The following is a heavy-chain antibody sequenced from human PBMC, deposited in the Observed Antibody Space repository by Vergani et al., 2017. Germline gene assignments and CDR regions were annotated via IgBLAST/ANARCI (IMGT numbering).Heavy chain of an antibody. CDR2: ISYDGNNK. CDR3: TRDQGYSSDWRVNGPFDY. CDR1: GFTFSSYA. D-gene: IGHD6-19*01. V-gene: IGHV3-30-3*01. Sequence: QVQLVESGGGVVQPGRSLRLSCAASGFTFSSYAMHWVRQAPGKGLEWVAVISYDGNNKYYADSVRGRFTISRDNSKNTLYLQMNSLRAADTAVYYCTRDQGYSSDWRVNGPFDYWGQGTLDTVSS. J-gene: IGHJ4*02.